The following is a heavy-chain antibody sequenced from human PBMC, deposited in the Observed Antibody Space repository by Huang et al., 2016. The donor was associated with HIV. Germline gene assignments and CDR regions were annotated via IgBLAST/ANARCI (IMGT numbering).Heavy chain of an antibody. D-gene: IGHD3-10*01. V-gene: IGHV4-34*01. J-gene: IGHJ4*02. CDR3: ARAPHYGSGSYYY. Sequence: QVQLHQWGAGLLKPSETLSLTCAVYGGSFSGYYWSWIRQPPGKGVEWIGEITHSGSTNYNPALNSRVTISEETSKNQFSLKLSSVTAADTAVYYCARAPHYGSGSYYYWGQGTLVTVSS. CDR1: GGSFSGYY. CDR2: ITHSGST.